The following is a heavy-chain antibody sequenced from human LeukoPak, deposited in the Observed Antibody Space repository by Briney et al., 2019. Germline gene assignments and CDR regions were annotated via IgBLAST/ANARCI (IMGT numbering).Heavy chain of an antibody. D-gene: IGHD6-6*01. CDR1: GYTFTSYG. CDR2: ISAYNGNT. Sequence: ASVKVSCKASGYTFTSYGISWVRQAPGQGLKWMGWISAYNGNTNYAQKLQGRVTMTTDTSTSTAYMELRSLRSDDTAVYYCARDESEYSSSSGFDYWGQGTLVTVSS. V-gene: IGHV1-18*01. CDR3: ARDESEYSSSSGFDY. J-gene: IGHJ4*02.